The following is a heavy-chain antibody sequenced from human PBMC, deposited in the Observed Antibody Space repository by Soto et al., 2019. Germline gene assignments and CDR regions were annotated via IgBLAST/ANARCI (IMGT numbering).Heavy chain of an antibody. J-gene: IGHJ5*02. CDR2: IIPMFATT. V-gene: IGHV1-69*01. D-gene: IGHD1-1*01. Sequence: QVQLVQSGAEVKKPESSVKVSCKASGGTFSNYAFGWVRQAPGQGLEWMGGIIPMFATTSYAQKFQGRVTITADESTSTVYMELSSLRSEDTAVYYCARDHNGNDVGNWFDPWGQGTPVTVSS. CDR3: ARDHNGNDVGNWFDP. CDR1: GGTFSNYA.